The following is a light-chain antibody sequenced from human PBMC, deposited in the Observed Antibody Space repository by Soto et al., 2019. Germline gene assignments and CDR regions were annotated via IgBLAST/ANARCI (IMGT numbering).Light chain of an antibody. CDR1: SSDVGGYKY. J-gene: IGLJ2*01. V-gene: IGLV2-8*01. CDR3: RLYAGSDNLV. CDR2: EVS. Sequence: QSALTQPPSASGSPGQSVTISCTGTSSDVGGYKYVSWYQQHPGKAPKLMIYEVSKRPSGVRDRVSGSKSGNTASLTVSGLQDEDEDYYYCRLYAGSDNLVFGRGTKPTVL.